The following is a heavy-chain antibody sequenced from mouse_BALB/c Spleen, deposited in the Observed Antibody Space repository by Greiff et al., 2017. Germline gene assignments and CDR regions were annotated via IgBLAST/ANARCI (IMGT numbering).Heavy chain of an antibody. J-gene: IGHJ3*01. CDR1: GYTFTSYY. CDR3: ARKGDYYDYDGFAY. CDR2: IYPGNVNT. D-gene: IGHD2-4*01. V-gene: IGHV1S56*01. Sequence: QVQLKQSGPELVKPGASVRISCKASGYTFTSYYIHWVKQRPGQGLEWIGWIYPGNVNTKYNEKFKGKATLTADKSSSTAYMQLSSLTSEDSAVYFCARKGDYYDYDGFAYWGQGTLVTVSA.